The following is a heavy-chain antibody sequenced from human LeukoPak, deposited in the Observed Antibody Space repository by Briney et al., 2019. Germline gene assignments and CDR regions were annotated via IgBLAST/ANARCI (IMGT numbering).Heavy chain of an antibody. CDR1: GFTFSSYW. J-gene: IGHJ3*02. D-gene: IGHD6-13*01. CDR3: AREGNGYSSSWYVSGDAFEI. Sequence: GGSLRLSCAASGFTFSSYWMSWVRQAPGKGLEWVANIKQDGSEKYYVDSVKGRFTISRDNAKNSLYLQMNSLRAEDTAVYYCAREGNGYSSSWYVSGDAFEIWGQGTMVTVSS. CDR2: IKQDGSEK. V-gene: IGHV3-7*01.